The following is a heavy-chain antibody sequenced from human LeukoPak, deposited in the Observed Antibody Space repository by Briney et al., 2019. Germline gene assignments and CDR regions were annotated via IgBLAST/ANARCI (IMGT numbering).Heavy chain of an antibody. J-gene: IGHJ6*02. Sequence: GGSLRLSCAASGFSFSDSWMSWVRQAPGKGPEWVANIKPDGTEEHYVDSVEGRFTVSRDNARNSLFLQMNSLRVEDTALYYYATYTNWVAGDVWGQGTTVSVSS. CDR1: GFSFSDSW. D-gene: IGHD7-27*01. CDR2: IKPDGTEE. CDR3: ATYTNWVAGDV. V-gene: IGHV3-7*01.